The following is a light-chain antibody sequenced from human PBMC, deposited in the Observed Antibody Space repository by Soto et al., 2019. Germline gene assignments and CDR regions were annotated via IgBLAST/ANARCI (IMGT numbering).Light chain of an antibody. CDR1: QSISTL. J-gene: IGKJ2*01. CDR3: QQYKSPPYT. Sequence: EIQMTQSPSTLSASVGDRVTITCRASQSISTLLAWYQQKPGKAPKLLIYDASSLENGHPARFSGSGSGTEFSRPISILQSDDVVPYYGQQYKSPPYTFGQGTKRDIK. V-gene: IGKV1-5*01. CDR2: DAS.